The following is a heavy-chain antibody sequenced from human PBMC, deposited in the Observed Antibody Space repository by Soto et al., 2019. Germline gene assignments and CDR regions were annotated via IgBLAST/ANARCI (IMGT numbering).Heavy chain of an antibody. CDR3: ARDNRSCSGSSCRPYYYYYGMDV. D-gene: IGHD2-15*01. CDR1: GXTVSSYI. J-gene: IGHJ6*02. V-gene: IGHV3-21*01. CDR2: IIGTSDYI. Sequence: GSLRLSCAAPGXTVSSYILNWVRQAPGMGLEWGAAIIGTSDYIYYADSAKGRFSISRDNATTSLYIQMNSLRAEDTAVYYCARDNRSCSGSSCRPYYYYYGMDVWGQGTTVTVSS.